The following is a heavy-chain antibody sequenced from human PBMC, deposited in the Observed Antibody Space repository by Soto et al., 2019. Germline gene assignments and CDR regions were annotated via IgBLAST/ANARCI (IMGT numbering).Heavy chain of an antibody. CDR1: GGSISSGDYY. J-gene: IGHJ5*02. V-gene: IGHV4-31*03. D-gene: IGHD3-16*02. CDR3: ARMGLHLGELSRTWFDP. CDR2: IYYSGRT. Sequence: QVQLQESGPGLVKPSQTLSLTCTLSGGSISSGDYYWSWIRHPPGKGLEWIGNIYYSGRTNYNPSLKSRFNISLDPANNHCFLKLTTVTASDTAVYYCARMGLHLGELSRTWFDPWGQGTLVTVYS.